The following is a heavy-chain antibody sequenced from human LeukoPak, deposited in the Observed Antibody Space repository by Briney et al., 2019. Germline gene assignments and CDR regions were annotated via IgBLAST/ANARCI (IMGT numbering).Heavy chain of an antibody. D-gene: IGHD3-9*01. V-gene: IGHV1-46*01. CDR1: GYTFTYYY. CDR3: ARGTGYFETGMVKYKYYGMDV. CDR2: INPNGGST. J-gene: IGHJ6*02. Sequence: ASVKVSCKASGYTFTYYYMHWVRQAPGQGLEWMGIINPNGGSTSYRQRFQGRVTMNRDTSTNIVYMELSSLRSEDTAAYYCARGTGYFETGMVKYKYYGMDVWGQGTTVTVSS.